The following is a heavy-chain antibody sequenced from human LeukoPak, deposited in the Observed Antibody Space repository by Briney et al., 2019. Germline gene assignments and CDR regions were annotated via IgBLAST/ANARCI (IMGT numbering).Heavy chain of an antibody. Sequence: GGSLRLSCAASGFTFSSYSMNWVRQAPGKGLEWVSSISSSSSYIYYADSVKGRFTISRDNAKNSLYLQMNSLRAEDTAVYYCARAPDIVLMPTDYWGQGTLVTVSS. D-gene: IGHD2-8*01. V-gene: IGHV3-21*01. CDR3: ARAPDIVLMPTDY. CDR2: ISSSSSYI. CDR1: GFTFSSYS. J-gene: IGHJ4*02.